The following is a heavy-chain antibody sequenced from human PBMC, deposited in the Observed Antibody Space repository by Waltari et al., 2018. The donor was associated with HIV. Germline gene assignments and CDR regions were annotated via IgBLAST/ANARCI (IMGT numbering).Heavy chain of an antibody. CDR2: TYYMSKWYN. V-gene: IGHV6-1*01. J-gene: IGHJ4*02. CDR1: GDCVSSTSSA. Sequence: QILSQQYGPGLVKPPQTLSLTSAISGDCVSSTSSACNWIRQSPSCGLGWLVRTYYMSKWYNDYALFVKGRVTITPDTSGNQFSLQLNSVTPEDTAVYYCARGSNKLLDYWGQGTLVTVSS. CDR3: ARGSNKLLDY. D-gene: IGHD1-26*01.